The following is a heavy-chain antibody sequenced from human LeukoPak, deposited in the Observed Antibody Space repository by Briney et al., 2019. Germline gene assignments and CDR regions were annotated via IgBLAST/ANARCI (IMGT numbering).Heavy chain of an antibody. CDR2: INSDGSST. V-gene: IGHV3-74*01. J-gene: IGHJ4*02. D-gene: IGHD3-10*01. CDR1: GFTFSNYW. CDR3: VPTMYMVRGRSPFGY. Sequence: GGSLRLSCAASGFTFSNYWMHWVRQAPGKGLVWVSRINSDGSSTSYADSVKGRFTISRDNAKNTLYLQMNSLRAEDTAVYYCVPTMYMVRGRSPFGYWGQGTLVTVSS.